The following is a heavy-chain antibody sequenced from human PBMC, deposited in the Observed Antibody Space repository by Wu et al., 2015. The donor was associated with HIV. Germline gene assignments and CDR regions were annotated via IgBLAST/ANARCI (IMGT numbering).Heavy chain of an antibody. V-gene: IGHV1-46*01. D-gene: IGHD2/OR15-2a*01. CDR1: GYAFITYY. J-gene: IGHJ4*02. CDR2: IRPYAGDT. Sequence: QVHLVQSGAEVKKPGASVKLSCKASGYAFITYYMYWVRQAPGRGLEWMGLIRPYAGDTMYAQNFQGRVVITRDTSTSTVFLEISSLRSEDTAVYYCARVGCNIRSCWYYFDYWGQGTLVTVSS. CDR3: ARVGCNIRSCWYYFDY.